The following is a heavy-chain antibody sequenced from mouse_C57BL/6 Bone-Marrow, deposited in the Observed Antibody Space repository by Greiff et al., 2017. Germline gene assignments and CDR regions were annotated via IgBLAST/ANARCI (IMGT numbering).Heavy chain of an antibody. Sequence: EVQLQQSGPELVKPGASVKMSCKASGYTFTDYNMHWVKQSHGKSLEWIGYINPNNGGTSYNQKFKGKATLTVNKSSSTAYMELRSLTSEDSAVYYCERVITTVVARNYYAMDYWGQGTSVTVSS. D-gene: IGHD1-1*01. CDR2: INPNNGGT. CDR1: GYTFTDYN. CDR3: ERVITTVVARNYYAMDY. V-gene: IGHV1-22*01. J-gene: IGHJ4*01.